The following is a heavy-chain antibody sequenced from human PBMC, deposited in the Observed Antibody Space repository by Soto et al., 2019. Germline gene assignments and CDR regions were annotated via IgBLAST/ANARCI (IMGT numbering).Heavy chain of an antibody. J-gene: IGHJ3*02. CDR2: TIPVFNTA. CDR3: ARGVYGAGNYYTGPSAFDI. V-gene: IGHV1-69*06. CDR1: GGTLSDHG. Sequence: QVQLEQSGAEVKKPGSSVKISCKASGGTLSDHGVSWLRQAPGQGLEWVGGTIPVFNTAKYAPKFQGRVTIAEDKSTKIAYMELGRLRSDDTAFYYCARGVYGAGNYYTGPSAFDIWGQGTLVIVSS. D-gene: IGHD3-10*01.